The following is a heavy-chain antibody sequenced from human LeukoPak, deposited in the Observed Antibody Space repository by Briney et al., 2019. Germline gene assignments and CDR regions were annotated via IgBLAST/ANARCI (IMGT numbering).Heavy chain of an antibody. CDR2: INHSGST. CDR1: GGSFSGYY. D-gene: IGHD2-2*01. V-gene: IGHV4-34*01. Sequence: PSETLSLTCAVYGGSFSGYYWSWIRQPPGKGLEWIGEINHSGSTNYNPSLKSRVTISVDTSKNQFSLKLSSVTAADTAVYYCARLPAIRYCSSTSCWRGYYFDYWGQGTLVTVSS. CDR3: ARLPAIRYCSSTSCWRGYYFDY. J-gene: IGHJ4*02.